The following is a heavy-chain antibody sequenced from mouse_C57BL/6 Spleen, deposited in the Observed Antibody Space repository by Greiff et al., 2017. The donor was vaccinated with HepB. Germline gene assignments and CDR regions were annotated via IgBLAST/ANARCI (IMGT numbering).Heavy chain of an antibody. CDR2: INYDGSST. J-gene: IGHJ4*01. D-gene: IGHD1-1*01. Sequence: DVHLVESEGGLVQPGSSMKLSCTASGFTFSDYYMAWVRQVPEKGLEWVANINYDGSSTYYLDSLKSRFIISRDNAKNILYLQMSSLKSEDTATYYCARDRPHYYGSSYDYAMDYWGQGTSVTVSS. CDR3: ARDRPHYYGSSYDYAMDY. CDR1: GFTFSDYY. V-gene: IGHV5-16*01.